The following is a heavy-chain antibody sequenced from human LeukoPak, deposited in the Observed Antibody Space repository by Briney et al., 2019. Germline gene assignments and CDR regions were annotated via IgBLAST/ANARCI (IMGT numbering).Heavy chain of an antibody. J-gene: IGHJ4*02. V-gene: IGHV3-11*06. Sequence: GGSLRLFCAASGFTFSDYYMSWIRQAPGKGLEWVSYISSISTYTNYADSVKGRFTISRDNAKNSLYLQMNSLRVEDTAVFYCARARYGDYPFDDWGQGTLVTVSS. CDR1: GFTFSDYY. CDR2: ISSISTYT. CDR3: ARARYGDYPFDD. D-gene: IGHD4-17*01.